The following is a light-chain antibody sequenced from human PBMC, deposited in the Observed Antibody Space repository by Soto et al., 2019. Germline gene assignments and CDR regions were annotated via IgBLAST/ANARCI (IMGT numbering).Light chain of an antibody. Sequence: QSALTQPASVSGSPGQSITISCTGTSSDVGAYNYVSWYQQHPGKAPKLMIFEVSDRPSGVSNRFSGSKSGNTASLTISGREAEDEADYYCSSYTSSNTHVFGGGTKLTVL. CDR2: EVS. CDR3: SSYTSSNTHV. CDR1: SSDVGAYNY. V-gene: IGLV2-14*01. J-gene: IGLJ2*01.